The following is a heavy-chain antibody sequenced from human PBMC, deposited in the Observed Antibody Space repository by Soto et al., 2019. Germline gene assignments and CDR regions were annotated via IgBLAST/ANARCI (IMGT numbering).Heavy chain of an antibody. Sequence: EVQLLESGGGLVQPGGSLRLSCAASGFPFSTYAMTWVRQAPGKGLEWVSAISGSGGSTYYADSVKGRFTISRDKSKSTLFLQMNSLRAEGTAVYYCAKNWDTTFSSSSHWGQGALVTVSS. CDR1: GFPFSTYA. CDR3: AKNWDTTFSSSSH. J-gene: IGHJ4*02. V-gene: IGHV3-23*01. D-gene: IGHD6-6*01. CDR2: ISGSGGST.